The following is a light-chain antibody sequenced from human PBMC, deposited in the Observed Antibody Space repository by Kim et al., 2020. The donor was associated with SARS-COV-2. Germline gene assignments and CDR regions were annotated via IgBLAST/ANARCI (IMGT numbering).Light chain of an antibody. V-gene: IGKV1-17*01. J-gene: IGKJ5*01. Sequence: SVGDRVNLTFRASQEISNYLGWYQQNPGRAPKRLIYCASTLQSGVPSRFSGSGSGTDFTLTISSLQPEDFATYFCLQHNTSPITFGQGTRLEMK. CDR1: QEISNY. CDR3: LQHNTSPIT. CDR2: CAS.